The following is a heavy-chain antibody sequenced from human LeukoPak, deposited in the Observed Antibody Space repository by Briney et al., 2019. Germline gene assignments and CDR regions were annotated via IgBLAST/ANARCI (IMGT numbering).Heavy chain of an antibody. CDR2: FDPEDGET. CDR3: ATPLDFWSGYYY. Sequence: ASVKVSCKVSGYTLTELSMHWVRQAPGKGLEWMGGFDPEDGETIYAQKFQGRVTMTEDTSTDTACMELSSLRSEDTAVYYCATPLDFWSGYYYWGQGTLVTVSS. J-gene: IGHJ4*02. V-gene: IGHV1-24*01. CDR1: GYTLTELS. D-gene: IGHD3-3*01.